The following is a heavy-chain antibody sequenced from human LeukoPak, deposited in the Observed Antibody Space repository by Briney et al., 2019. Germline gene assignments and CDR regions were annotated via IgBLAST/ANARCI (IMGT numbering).Heavy chain of an antibody. V-gene: IGHV4-34*01. CDR1: GGSFSGYY. D-gene: IGHD3-3*01. CDR3: AVRGSLWSGYLRGEYYFDY. Sequence: PSETLSLTCAVYGGSFSGYYWSWIRQPPGKGLEWIGEINHSGSTNYNPSLKSRVTISVDTSKNQFSLKLSSVTAADTAVYYCAVRGSLWSGYLRGEYYFDYWGQGTLVTVSS. J-gene: IGHJ4*02. CDR2: INHSGST.